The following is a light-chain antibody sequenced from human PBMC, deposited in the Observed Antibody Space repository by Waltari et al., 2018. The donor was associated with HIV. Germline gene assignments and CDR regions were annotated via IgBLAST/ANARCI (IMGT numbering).Light chain of an antibody. V-gene: IGKV3-15*01. CDR2: GAS. CDR3: QQYNNWPRT. J-gene: IGKJ2*01. CDR1: QSVSSN. Sequence: EIVMTQSPATLSVSPGERATLSCRASQSVSSNLAWYQQKPGQAPRLLIYGASTGATGIPGRFSGSGSGTEFTLTISSLQSEDFAVYYCQQYNNWPRTFGQGTKLEIK.